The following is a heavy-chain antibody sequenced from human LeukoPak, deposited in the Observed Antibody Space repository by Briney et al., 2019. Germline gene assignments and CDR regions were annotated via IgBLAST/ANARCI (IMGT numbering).Heavy chain of an antibody. Sequence: GGSLRLSCAASGFTVSSNYMSWVRQAPGKGLEWVSVIYSGGSTYYADSVKGRFTISRDNSKNTLYLQMNSLRAEDTAVYYCARVGGYCSSTSCLDVWGQGTTVTVSS. CDR3: ARVGGYCSSTSCLDV. V-gene: IGHV3-66*01. CDR1: GFTVSSNY. CDR2: IYSGGST. J-gene: IGHJ6*02. D-gene: IGHD2-2*01.